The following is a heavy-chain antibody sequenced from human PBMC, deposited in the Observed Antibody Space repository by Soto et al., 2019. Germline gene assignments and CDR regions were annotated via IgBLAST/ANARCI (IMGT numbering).Heavy chain of an antibody. V-gene: IGHV1-8*01. CDR2: MNPNSGNT. D-gene: IGHD1-7*01. CDR3: ARAPREFYWNYGAYCLFFCTGG. Sequence: ASVKVSCKASGYTFTSYDINWVRQATGQGLEWMGWMNPNSGNTGYAQKFQGRVTMTRNTSISTAYMELSSLRSEDTAVYYCARAPREFYWNYGAYCLFFCTGGWGEMTTVSDTS. J-gene: IGHJ6*01. CDR1: GYTFTSYD.